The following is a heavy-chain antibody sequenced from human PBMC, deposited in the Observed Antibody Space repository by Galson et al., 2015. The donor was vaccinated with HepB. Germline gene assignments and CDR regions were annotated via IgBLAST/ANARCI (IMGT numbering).Heavy chain of an antibody. CDR1: GYIFTNYG. J-gene: IGHJ5*02. D-gene: IGHD4-17*01. V-gene: IGHV1-18*01. Sequence: SVKVSCKASGYIFTNYGLNWVRQAPGQGLEWMGWISGYNGNTNYAQSFQGRVTMTTDTSTSTGYMELRGLRSDDTAIYYCARDYGMTTRNCFDPWGQGTLVTVSP. CDR3: ARDYGMTTRNCFDP. CDR2: ISGYNGNT.